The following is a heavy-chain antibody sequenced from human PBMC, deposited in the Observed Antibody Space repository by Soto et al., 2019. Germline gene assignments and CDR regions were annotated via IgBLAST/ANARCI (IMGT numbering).Heavy chain of an antibody. CDR2: ISGSGGST. Sequence: GGSLRLSCAASGFTVSSYAMSWVRQAPGKGLEWVSAISGSGGSTYYADSVKGRFTISRDNSKNTLYLQMNSLRAEDTAVYYCAKWNYYDSSGYPYWGQGTLVTVSS. CDR3: AKWNYYDSSGYPY. V-gene: IGHV3-23*01. J-gene: IGHJ4*02. CDR1: GFTVSSYA. D-gene: IGHD3-22*01.